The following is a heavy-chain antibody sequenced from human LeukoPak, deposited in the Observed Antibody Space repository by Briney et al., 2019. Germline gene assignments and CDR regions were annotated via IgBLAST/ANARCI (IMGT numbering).Heavy chain of an antibody. CDR3: ARGGGYASPIGY. Sequence: SETLSLTCTLSGVTISTYYWSWIRQPPGKGLEWIGYIYHSGSTNYNPSLKSRVTISVDTSKNQFSLKLSSVTAADTAVYYCARGGGYASPIGYWGQGALVTVSS. CDR1: GVTISTYY. CDR2: IYHSGST. V-gene: IGHV4-59*01. J-gene: IGHJ4*02. D-gene: IGHD5-12*01.